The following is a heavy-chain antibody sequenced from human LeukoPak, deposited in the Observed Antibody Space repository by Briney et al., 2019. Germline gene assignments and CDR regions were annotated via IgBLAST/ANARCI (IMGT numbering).Heavy chain of an antibody. V-gene: IGHV4-59*01. Sequence: SETLSLTCTVSGGSISSYYWSWIRQPPGKGLEWIGYIYYSGSTNYNPSLKSRVTISVDTSKNQFSLKLSSVTAADTAVYYCARGHGWDLQREAFDIWGQGTMVTVSS. J-gene: IGHJ3*02. D-gene: IGHD6-19*01. CDR2: IYYSGST. CDR3: ARGHGWDLQREAFDI. CDR1: GGSISSYY.